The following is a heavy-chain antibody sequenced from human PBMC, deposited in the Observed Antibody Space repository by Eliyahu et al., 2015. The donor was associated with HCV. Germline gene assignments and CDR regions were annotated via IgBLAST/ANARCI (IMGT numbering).Heavy chain of an antibody. D-gene: IGHD3-10*01. CDR2: ISGSGGDT. V-gene: IGHV3-23*01. CDR1: GFTFSXNA. CDR3: AKRAGWFDP. J-gene: IGHJ5*02. Sequence: EEQLLESGGXLLQPGGSLRLSCAASGFTFSXNAMTWVRQAPGKGLEWVSGISGSGGDTYYADSVKGRFTISRDNSKNTLYLQMNSLRAEDTAVYYCAKRAGWFDPWGRGTLVTVSS.